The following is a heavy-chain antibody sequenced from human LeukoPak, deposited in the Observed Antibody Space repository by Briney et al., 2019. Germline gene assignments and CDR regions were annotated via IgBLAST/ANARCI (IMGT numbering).Heavy chain of an antibody. CDR3: ARDLLWFGELPYYFDY. J-gene: IGHJ4*02. V-gene: IGHV1-2*02. CDR2: INPNSGGT. CDR1: GYTFTGYY. Sequence: ASVKVSCKASGYTFTGYYMHWVRQAPGQGLEWMGWINPNSGGTNYAQKFQGRVTMTRDTSISTAYMELSRLRSDDTAVYYCARDLLWFGELPYYFDYWGQGTLVTASS. D-gene: IGHD3-10*01.